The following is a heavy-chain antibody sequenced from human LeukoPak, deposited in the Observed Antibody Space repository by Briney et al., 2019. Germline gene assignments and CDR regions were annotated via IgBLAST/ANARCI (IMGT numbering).Heavy chain of an antibody. D-gene: IGHD2-15*01. CDR1: GGSFSGYY. J-gene: IGHJ6*03. Sequence: PSETLSLTCAVYGGSFSGYYWNWIRQPPGKGLEWIGEIDHSGSSNYNPSLKSRVTISVDTSKNQFSLKLTSVTAADTAVYYCARGYCSGGSCYPLKSIYYYYMDVWGKGTTVTFSS. CDR3: ARGYCSGGSCYPLKSIYYYYMDV. CDR2: IDHSGSS. V-gene: IGHV4-34*01.